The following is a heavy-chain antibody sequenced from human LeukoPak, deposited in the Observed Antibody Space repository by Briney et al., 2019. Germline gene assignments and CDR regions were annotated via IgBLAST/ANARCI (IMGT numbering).Heavy chain of an antibody. J-gene: IGHJ4*02. CDR3: TTDLPFYGGGPNFDY. CDR1: GFTFSNAW. D-gene: IGHD4-23*01. Sequence: GGSLRLSCAASGFTFSNAWMSWVRQAPGKGLEWVGRIKSKTDGGTTDYAAPVKGRFTISRDDSKNTLYLQMNSLKTEDTAVYYCTTDLPFYGGGPNFDYWGQGTLVTVSS. V-gene: IGHV3-15*01. CDR2: IKSKTDGGTT.